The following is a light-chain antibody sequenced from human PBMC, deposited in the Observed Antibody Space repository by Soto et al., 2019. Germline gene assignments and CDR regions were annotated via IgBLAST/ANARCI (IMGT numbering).Light chain of an antibody. V-gene: IGKV3-15*01. CDR1: QSISDT. J-gene: IGKJ1*01. CDR3: QQNNNWPPWT. Sequence: EIVMTQSPATLSVSPGGRATLSCRASQSISDTLAWYQQKPGQAPRLLIYSASRRATGFPARFSGSGSGTDFTLTISSLQSEDFAVYYCQQNNNWPPWTFGQGTRVEIK. CDR2: SAS.